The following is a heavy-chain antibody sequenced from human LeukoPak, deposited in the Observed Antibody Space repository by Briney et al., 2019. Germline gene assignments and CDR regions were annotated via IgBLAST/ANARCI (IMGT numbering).Heavy chain of an antibody. CDR2: IHPSGTDT. D-gene: IGHD6-19*01. J-gene: IGHJ3*02. V-gene: IGHV1-46*01. CDR3: ARDKTGWSALDI. CDR1: GYTFSNHY. Sequence: ASVKVSFKASGYTFSNHYIHWARQAPGQGLEWMGIIHPSGTDTKYAQKFQGRVTLTRDTSTSTVYMELSSLRSEDTAVYYCARDKTGWSALDIWGQGTMVTVSS.